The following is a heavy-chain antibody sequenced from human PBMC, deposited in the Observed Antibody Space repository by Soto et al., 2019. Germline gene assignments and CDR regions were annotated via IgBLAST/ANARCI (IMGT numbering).Heavy chain of an antibody. Sequence: EVQLMESGGGLVQPGGSLRLSCAASGFTFSSYNMNWVRQAPGKGLEWVSFISGVNSDVFYADSVKGRFTISRDNAKNALYLQMNSLRDEDTAVYYCTRDRPPHNTGWPIFEYWGQGTLVTVSS. CDR3: TRDRPPHNTGWPIFEY. CDR2: ISGVNSDV. CDR1: GFTFSSYN. V-gene: IGHV3-48*02. D-gene: IGHD6-19*01. J-gene: IGHJ4*02.